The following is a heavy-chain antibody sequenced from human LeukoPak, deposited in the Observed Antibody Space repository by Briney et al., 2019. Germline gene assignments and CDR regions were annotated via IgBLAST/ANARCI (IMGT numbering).Heavy chain of an antibody. J-gene: IGHJ4*02. CDR3: ARGPGYYDSSGYFGN. CDR2: IRYDGNSK. CDR1: GFTFSSYE. V-gene: IGHV3-30*02. D-gene: IGHD3-22*01. Sequence: GGSLRLSCAASGFTFSSYEMNWVRQAPGKGLEWVAFIRYDGNSKNYADSVKGRFTISRDNSKNTLYLQMNSLRAEDTAVYYCARGPGYYDSSGYFGNWGQGTLVTVSS.